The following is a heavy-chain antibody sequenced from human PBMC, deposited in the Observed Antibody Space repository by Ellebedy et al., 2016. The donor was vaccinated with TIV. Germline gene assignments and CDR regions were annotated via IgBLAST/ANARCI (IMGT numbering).Heavy chain of an antibody. CDR2: IYHSGST. CDR3: ARARRGVRGNYGMDV. CDR1: GGSISSSNW. J-gene: IGHJ6*02. V-gene: IGHV4-4*02. D-gene: IGHD3-10*01. Sequence: SETLSLTXAVSGGSISSSNWWSWVRQPPGKGLEWIGEIYHSGSTNYNPSLKSRVTISVDKSKNQFSLKLSSVTTADTAVYYCARARRGVRGNYGMDVWGQGTTVTVSS.